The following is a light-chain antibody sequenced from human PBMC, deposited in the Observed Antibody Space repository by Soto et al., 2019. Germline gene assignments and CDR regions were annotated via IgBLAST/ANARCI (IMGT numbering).Light chain of an antibody. J-gene: IGKJ1*01. CDR1: QSISSW. V-gene: IGKV1-5*01. Sequence: DIQMTQSPSTLSASVGDRVTITCRASQSISSWLAWYQQKPGKAPKLLTYDASSLESGVPSRFSGSESGTEFTLTISSLQPDDYATYYCQQYNSYPWTFGQGTKVDIK. CDR3: QQYNSYPWT. CDR2: DAS.